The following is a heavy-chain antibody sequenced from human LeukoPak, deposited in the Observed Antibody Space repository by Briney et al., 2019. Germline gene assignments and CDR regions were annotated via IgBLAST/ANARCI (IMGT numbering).Heavy chain of an antibody. V-gene: IGHV4-30-2*01. CDR3: ARVVGGGFGELFGPHYYFDY. J-gene: IGHJ4*02. Sequence: SGTLSLTCAVSGGSISSGGYSWSWIRQPPGKGLEWIGYIYHSGSTYYNPSLKSRVTISVDRSKNQFSLKLSSVTAADTAVYYCARVVGGGFGELFGPHYYFDYWGQGTLVTVSS. CDR1: GGSISSGGYS. D-gene: IGHD3-10*01. CDR2: IYHSGST.